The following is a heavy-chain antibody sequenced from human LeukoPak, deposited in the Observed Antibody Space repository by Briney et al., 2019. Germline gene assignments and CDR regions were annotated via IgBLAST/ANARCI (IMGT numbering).Heavy chain of an antibody. CDR2: IYYSGST. V-gene: IGHV4-59*08. CDR1: GGSISSYY. D-gene: IGHD6-13*01. Sequence: SETLSLTCTVSGGSISSYYWSWIRQPPGKGLEWIGYIYYSGSTNYNPSLKSRVTISVDTSKDQFSLKLSSVTAADTAVYYCARRRDSSSWYGAFDIWGQGTMVTVSS. CDR3: ARRRDSSSWYGAFDI. J-gene: IGHJ3*02.